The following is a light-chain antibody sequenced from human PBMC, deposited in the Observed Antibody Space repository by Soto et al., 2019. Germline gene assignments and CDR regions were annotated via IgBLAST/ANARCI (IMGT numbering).Light chain of an antibody. CDR2: EVS. CDR3: SSYSLSTAYL. J-gene: IGLJ1*01. Sequence: QSVLTQPASVSGSPGQSITISCTGTSSDVGGYNYVSWYQQHPGKAPKVMVFEVSNRPSGVSYRFSGSKSGNTASLTISGLQAEDEADYFCSSYSLSTAYLFGTGTKVTVL. V-gene: IGLV2-14*01. CDR1: SSDVGGYNY.